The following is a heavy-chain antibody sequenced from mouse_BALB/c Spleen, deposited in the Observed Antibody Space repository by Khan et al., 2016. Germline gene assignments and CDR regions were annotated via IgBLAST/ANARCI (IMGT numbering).Heavy chain of an antibody. CDR2: IFPSDSYT. D-gene: IGHD2-4*01. J-gene: IGHJ3*01. V-gene: IGHV1-69*02. Sequence: QVQLQQPGAELVRPGASVKLSCKAPGYTFTSYWINWMKQRPGQGLEWIGNIFPSDSYTNYNQKFKDKATLTVDKSSSTAYMQLSSPTSEDSAIYYCTRGESTMIRGFAYWGQGTLVTVSA. CDR3: TRGESTMIRGFAY. CDR1: GYTFTSYW.